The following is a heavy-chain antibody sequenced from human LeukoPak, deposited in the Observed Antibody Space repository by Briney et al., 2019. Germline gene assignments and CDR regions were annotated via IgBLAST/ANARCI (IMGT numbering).Heavy chain of an antibody. J-gene: IGHJ4*02. D-gene: IGHD6-19*01. V-gene: IGHV3-48*01. CDR2: ISSGSSNI. Sequence: GGSLRLSCVASGFTFSDYSINWVRQAPGKGLEWVSYISSGSSNIWYADSVKGRFTISRDDAKNSLYLQMNGPRADDTAVYYCARDGQMSSGWYFHYWGLGTLVTVSS. CDR1: GFTFSDYS. CDR3: ARDGQMSSGWYFHY.